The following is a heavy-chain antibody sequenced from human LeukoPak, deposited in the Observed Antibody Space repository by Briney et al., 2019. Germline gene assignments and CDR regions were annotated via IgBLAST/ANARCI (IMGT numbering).Heavy chain of an antibody. V-gene: IGHV3-30*02. CDR1: GFTFSSYG. CDR2: IRYDGSNK. J-gene: IGHJ4*02. CDR3: AKVGGYCSGGSCYETLDY. Sequence: PGGSPRLSCAASGFTFSSYGMSWVRQAPGKGLEWVAFIRYDGSNKYYADSVKGRFTISRDNSKNTLYLQMNSLRAEDTAVYYCAKVGGYCSGGSCYETLDYWGQGTLVTVSS. D-gene: IGHD2-15*01.